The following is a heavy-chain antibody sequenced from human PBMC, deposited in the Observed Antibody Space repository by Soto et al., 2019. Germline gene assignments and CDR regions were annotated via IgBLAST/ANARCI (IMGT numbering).Heavy chain of an antibody. CDR2: INPNSGGT. V-gene: IGHV1-2*04. J-gene: IGHJ6*02. CDR3: ARKKTNAYCSSNSCYTYYYYGMDV. CDR1: GYTFTGYY. Sequence: GASVKVSCKASGYTFTGYYMHWVRQAPGQGLEWMGWINPNSGGTNYAQKFQGWVTMTRDTSISTAYMELSRLRSDDTAVYYCARKKTNAYCSSNSCYTYYYYGMDVWAQGTTVTFSS. D-gene: IGHD2-2*01.